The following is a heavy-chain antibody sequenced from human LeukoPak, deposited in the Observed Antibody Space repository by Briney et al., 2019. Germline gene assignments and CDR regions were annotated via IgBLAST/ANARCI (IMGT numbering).Heavy chain of an antibody. V-gene: IGHV1-2*02. Sequence: ASAKVSCKASGYTFTGYYMHWVRQAPGQGLEWMGWINPNSGGTNYAQKFQGRVTMTRDTSISTAYMELSRLRSDDTAVYYCARDAGGGIAAAGHFDYWGQGTLVTVSS. CDR3: ARDAGGGIAAAGHFDY. D-gene: IGHD6-13*01. CDR2: INPNSGGT. CDR1: GYTFTGYY. J-gene: IGHJ4*02.